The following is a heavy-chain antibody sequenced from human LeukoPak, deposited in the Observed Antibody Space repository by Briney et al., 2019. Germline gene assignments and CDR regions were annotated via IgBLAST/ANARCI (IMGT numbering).Heavy chain of an antibody. CDR3: VRGQWGFDY. Sequence: SETLSLTCSVSGASISSYYWSWIRQPPGKGLEWIGYSHYSGSTKYNPPLKSRVTISVDTSKNQISLKLSSVTAADTAVYYCVRGQWGFDYWGQGTLSPSPQ. D-gene: IGHD1-26*01. CDR1: GASISSYY. J-gene: IGHJ4*02. V-gene: IGHV4-59*01. CDR2: SHYSGST.